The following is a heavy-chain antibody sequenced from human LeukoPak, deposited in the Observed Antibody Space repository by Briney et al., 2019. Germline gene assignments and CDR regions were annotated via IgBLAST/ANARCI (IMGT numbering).Heavy chain of an antibody. CDR3: AREMYNWNDYYYYGMDV. J-gene: IGHJ6*02. CDR1: GYTFTSYA. D-gene: IGHD1-1*01. Sequence: ASVKVSCKASGYTFTSYAMHWVRQAPGQRLEWMGWINAGNGNTKYSQKFQGRVTITRDTSASTAYMELSSLRSEDTAVYYCAREMYNWNDYYYYGMDVWGQGTTVTVSS. V-gene: IGHV1-3*01. CDR2: INAGNGNT.